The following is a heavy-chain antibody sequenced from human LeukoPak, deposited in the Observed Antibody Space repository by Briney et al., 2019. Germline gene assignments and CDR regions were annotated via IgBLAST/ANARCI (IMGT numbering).Heavy chain of an antibody. CDR3: ARHYGSGSYYKGIIDY. Sequence: SQTLSLTCTVSGGSISSGDYYWSWIRQPPGKGLEWIGEINHSGSTNYNPSLRSRVTISVDTSKNQFSLKLSSVTAADTAVYYCARHYGSGSYYKGIIDYWGQGTLVTVSS. CDR2: INHSGST. V-gene: IGHV4-61*08. D-gene: IGHD3-10*01. J-gene: IGHJ4*02. CDR1: GGSISSGDYY.